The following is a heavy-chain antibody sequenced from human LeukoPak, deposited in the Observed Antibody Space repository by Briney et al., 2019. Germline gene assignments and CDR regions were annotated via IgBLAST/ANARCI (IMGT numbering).Heavy chain of an antibody. CDR1: GYTFTGYY. D-gene: IGHD1-1*01. J-gene: IGHJ6*04. CDR3: ARDSTTGTTGFGMDV. CDR2: INPNSGGT. V-gene: IGHV1-2*04. Sequence: ASVKVSCTASGYTFTGYYMHWVRQAPGQGLEWMGWINPNSGGTNYAQKFQGWVTMTRDTSISTAYTELSRLRSDDTAVYYCARDSTTGTTGFGMDVWGKGTTVTVSS.